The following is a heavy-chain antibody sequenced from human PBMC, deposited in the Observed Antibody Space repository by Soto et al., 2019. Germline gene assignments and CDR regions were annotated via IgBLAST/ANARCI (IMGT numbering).Heavy chain of an antibody. CDR1: GGSFSGYY. Sequence: SETLSLTCAVYGGSFSGYYWSWIRQPPGKGLEWIGEINHSGSTNYNPSLKSRVTISVDTSKNQFSLKLSSVTAADTAVYYCARRTGGYYYYYGMDVWGQGTTVTVSS. CDR2: INHSGST. D-gene: IGHD2-8*02. V-gene: IGHV4-34*01. J-gene: IGHJ6*02. CDR3: ARRTGGYYYYYGMDV.